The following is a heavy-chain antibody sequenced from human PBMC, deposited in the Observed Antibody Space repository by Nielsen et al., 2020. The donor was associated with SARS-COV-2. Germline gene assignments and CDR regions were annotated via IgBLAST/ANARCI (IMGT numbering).Heavy chain of an antibody. V-gene: IGHV3-33*06. J-gene: IGHJ4*02. Sequence: GGSLRLSCAASGFTFSSYGMHWVRQAPGKGLEWVAVIWYDGSNKYYADSVKGRFTISRDNSKNTLYLQMNSLRAEDTAVYYCAKGRDNYYYDSWYYFDYWGQGSLVTVSS. CDR2: IWYDGSNK. CDR1: GFTFSSYG. D-gene: IGHD3-22*01. CDR3: AKGRDNYYYDSWYYFDY.